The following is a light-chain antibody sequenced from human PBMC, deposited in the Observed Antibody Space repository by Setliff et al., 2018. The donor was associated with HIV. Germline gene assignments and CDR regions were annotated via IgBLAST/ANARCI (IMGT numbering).Light chain of an antibody. J-gene: IGLJ1*01. Sequence: QSVLTQPASVSGSPGQSITISCTGTSSDVGGYNYVSWYQQHPGKAPKLMIYEVSNRPSWVSNRFSGSQSGNTASLTISGLQAEDEADYYCSSYTFSSTPYVFGTGTKVTVL. CDR1: SSDVGGYNY. CDR3: SSYTFSSTPYV. CDR2: EVS. V-gene: IGLV2-14*01.